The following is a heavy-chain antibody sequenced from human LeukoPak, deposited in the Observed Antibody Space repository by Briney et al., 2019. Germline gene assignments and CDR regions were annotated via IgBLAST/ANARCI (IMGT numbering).Heavy chain of an antibody. V-gene: IGHV3-30-3*01. D-gene: IGHD3-22*01. CDR3: ARAGAPYYYDSSGYPQSNWFDP. CDR2: ISYDGSNK. CDR1: GFIVSSNY. Sequence: GGSLRLSCVASGFIVSSNYMNWVRQAPGKGLEWVAVISYDGSNKYYADSVKGRFTISRDNSKNTLYLQMNSLRAEDTAVYYCARAGAPYYYDSSGYPQSNWFDPWGQGTLVTVSS. J-gene: IGHJ5*02.